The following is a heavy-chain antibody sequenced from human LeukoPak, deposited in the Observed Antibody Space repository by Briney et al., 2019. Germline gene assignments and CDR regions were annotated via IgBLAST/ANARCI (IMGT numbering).Heavy chain of an antibody. CDR2: IKEDGSEK. D-gene: IGHD3-3*02. CDR1: GVTFSNYW. CDR3: ARDSQHLNFDH. Sequence: GGSLRLSCAASGVTFSNYWMNWVRQAPGKGLEWVANIKEDGSEKYYVDSVKGRFTISRDNAKNSLYLQMDSLRAEDTAVYYCARDSQHLNFDHWGQGTLVTVSS. J-gene: IGHJ4*02. V-gene: IGHV3-7*04.